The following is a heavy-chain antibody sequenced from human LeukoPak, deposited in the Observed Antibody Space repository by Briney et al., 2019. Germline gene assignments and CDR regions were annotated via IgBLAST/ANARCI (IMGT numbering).Heavy chain of an antibody. CDR2: INSDGSWT. D-gene: IGHD2/OR15-2a*01. V-gene: IGHV3-74*01. CDR3: VSFYEAY. J-gene: IGHJ4*02. Sequence: GGSLRLSCAASGNYWMHWVRKAPGKGLVWVSHINSDGSWTSYADSVKGRFTISKDNAKNTVYLQMNNLRAEDTAVYYCVSFYEAYWGRGTLVTVSS. CDR1: GNYW.